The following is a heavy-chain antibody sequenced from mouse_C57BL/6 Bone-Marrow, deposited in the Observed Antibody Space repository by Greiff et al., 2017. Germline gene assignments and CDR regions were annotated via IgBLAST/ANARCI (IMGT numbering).Heavy chain of an antibody. CDR2: IDPENGDT. Sequence: VQLKQSGAELVRPGASAKLSCTASGFNIKDDYMHWVKQRPEQGLEWIGWIDPENGDTEYASKFQGKATITADTSSNTAYLQLSSLTSEDTAVYYCTTYGSSYEKAYWGQGTTLTVSS. D-gene: IGHD1-1*01. J-gene: IGHJ2*01. CDR1: GFNIKDDY. CDR3: TTYGSSYEKAY. V-gene: IGHV14-4*01.